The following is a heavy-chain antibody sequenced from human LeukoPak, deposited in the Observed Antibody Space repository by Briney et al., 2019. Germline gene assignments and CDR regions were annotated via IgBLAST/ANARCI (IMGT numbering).Heavy chain of an antibody. J-gene: IGHJ4*02. V-gene: IGHV3-21*01. CDR3: ARDWAGSSYDY. D-gene: IGHD3-10*01. Sequence: GGSLRLSCAASGFTFSSYSIHWVRQTPGKGLEWVSSISSTSSYIYYADSVKGRFTISRDNAKNTVYLQMKSLRAEDTAVYYCARDWAGSSYDYWGQGTLVTFSS. CDR1: GFTFSSYS. CDR2: ISSTSSYI.